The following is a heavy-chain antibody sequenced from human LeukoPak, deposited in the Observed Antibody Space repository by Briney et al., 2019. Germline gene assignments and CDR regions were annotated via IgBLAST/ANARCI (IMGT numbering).Heavy chain of an antibody. J-gene: IGHJ4*02. CDR3: AKDDSSDFWSGYSLVY. Sequence: GGSLRLSCAASGFTFSSYAMSWVRQAPGKGLEWVSAISGSGGSTYYADSVKGRFTISRDNSKNTLYLQMNSLRAEDTAVYYCAKDDSSDFWSGYSLVYWGQGTRVTVSS. CDR2: ISGSGGST. CDR1: GFTFSSYA. D-gene: IGHD3-3*01. V-gene: IGHV3-23*01.